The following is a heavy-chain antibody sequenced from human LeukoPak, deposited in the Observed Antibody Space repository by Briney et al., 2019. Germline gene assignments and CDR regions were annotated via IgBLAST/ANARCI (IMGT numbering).Heavy chain of an antibody. CDR3: ARGVYYYGSGSYYY. CDR2: IYYIGST. J-gene: IGHJ4*02. D-gene: IGHD3-10*01. Sequence: PSETLSLTCTVSGGSISNYYWSWIRQPPGKGLEWIGYIYYIGSTSYNPSLTSRVTISVDTSKNQFSLKLSSVTAADTAVYYCARGVYYYGSGSYYYWGQGTLVTVSS. CDR1: GGSISNYY. V-gene: IGHV4-59*12.